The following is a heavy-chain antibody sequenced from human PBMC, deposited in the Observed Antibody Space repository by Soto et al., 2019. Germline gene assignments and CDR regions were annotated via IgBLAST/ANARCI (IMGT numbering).Heavy chain of an antibody. CDR3: AREWGDCGDGSCYLPFVDY. D-gene: IGHD2-15*01. CDR2: ISNNGRT. CDR1: GDSINSDYYY. Sequence: SETLSLTCTVSGDSINSDYYYWSWIRQPPGKGLEWIGYISNNGRTNYSPSLKSRITISIDTSKNQFSLRLRSVTAADTAAYYCAREWGDCGDGSCYLPFVDYWGLGSLVTV. V-gene: IGHV4-30-4*01. J-gene: IGHJ4*02.